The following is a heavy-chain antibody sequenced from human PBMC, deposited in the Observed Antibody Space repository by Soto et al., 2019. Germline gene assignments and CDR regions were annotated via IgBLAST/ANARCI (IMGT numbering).Heavy chain of an antibody. CDR3: VRGRAFMSRVAFDI. Sequence: VQLQQRGAGLLKPSETLSLTCAVLGGSFSDYYWTWIRQPPGKGLEWIGEINHSGSTSYNPSLKSRLTLSVDTSTKEFSPNLSSVTAADTAAYHCVRGRAFMSRVAFDIWGQGTMVTVSS. CDR2: INHSGST. J-gene: IGHJ3*02. V-gene: IGHV4-34*02. D-gene: IGHD1-26*01. CDR1: GGSFSDYY.